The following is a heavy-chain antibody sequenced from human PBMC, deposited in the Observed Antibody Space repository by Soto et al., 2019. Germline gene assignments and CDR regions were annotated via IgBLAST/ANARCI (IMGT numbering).Heavy chain of an antibody. Sequence: SETLSLTCSVSGGLISSSSYYWGWIHQAPGKGLEWLATIYYTGYTYHNPSLKSHVTISVDTSKDQFSLELTSVTAADTALYYCARSAIATHWFFDLWGRGTLVTVSS. CDR2: IYYTGYT. J-gene: IGHJ2*01. V-gene: IGHV4-39*01. D-gene: IGHD5-18*01. CDR3: ARSAIATHWFFDL. CDR1: GGLISSSSYY.